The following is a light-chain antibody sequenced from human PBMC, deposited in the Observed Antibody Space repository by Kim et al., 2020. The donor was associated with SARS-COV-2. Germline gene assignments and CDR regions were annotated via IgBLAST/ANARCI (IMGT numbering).Light chain of an antibody. V-gene: IGKV1-33*01. CDR3: PQCAHPHS. CDR1: KDITNC. CDR2: DAS. J-gene: IGKJ2*01. Sequence: IQMTQSPSSLSASVGDRVTITCQASKDITNCLNWYQQRPGKAPRLLIYDASTVEAGVPSRFRGSGSGTEFTFTITSLQPEDVATYYCPQCAHPHSFGQGTKREI.